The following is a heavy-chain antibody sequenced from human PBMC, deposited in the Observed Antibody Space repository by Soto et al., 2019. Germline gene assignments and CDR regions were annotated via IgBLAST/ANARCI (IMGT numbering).Heavy chain of an antibody. J-gene: IGHJ4*02. CDR2: IYTSGST. CDR1: GGSISSYY. V-gene: IGHV4-4*07. D-gene: IGHD5-12*01. Sequence: PSETLSLTCTVSGGSISSYYWSWIRQPAGKGLEWIGRIYTSGSTNYNPSLKSRVTMSVDTSKNQFSLKLSSVTAADTAVYYCARVSRSPRSGYDARWDYFDYWGQGTLVTVSS. CDR3: ARVSRSPRSGYDARWDYFDY.